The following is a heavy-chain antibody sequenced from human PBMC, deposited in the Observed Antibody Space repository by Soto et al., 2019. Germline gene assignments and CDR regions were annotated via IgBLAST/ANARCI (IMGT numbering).Heavy chain of an antibody. J-gene: IGHJ3*02. CDR2: IYYSGST. CDR1: GGSISRYY. V-gene: IGHV4-59*08. CDR3: ARHYNWNDFSFDI. D-gene: IGHD1-20*01. Sequence: SETLSLTCIVSGGSISRYYWSWIRQPPGKGLEWIGYIYYSGSTNYNPSLKSRVTISVDASKNQFSLKLSSVTAADTAVYHCARHYNWNDFSFDIWGQGTMVTVSS.